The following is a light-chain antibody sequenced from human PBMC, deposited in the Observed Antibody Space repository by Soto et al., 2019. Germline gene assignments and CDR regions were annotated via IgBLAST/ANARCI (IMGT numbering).Light chain of an antibody. V-gene: IGKV1-27*01. CDR3: QKYNSAPLFT. CDR1: QGISNY. CDR2: AAS. J-gene: IGKJ3*01. Sequence: DIQMTQSPSSLSASVGDRVTITCRASQGISNYLAWYQQKPGKVPKLLIYAASTLQSGVQSRFSGSVAGTDLTLTISSLQPEDVATYYCQKYNSAPLFTFGPGTKVDIK.